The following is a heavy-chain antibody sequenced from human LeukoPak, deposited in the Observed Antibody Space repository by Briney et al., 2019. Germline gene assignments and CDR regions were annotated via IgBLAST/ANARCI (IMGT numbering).Heavy chain of an antibody. CDR3: ARQVDGDYPDY. J-gene: IGHJ4*02. Sequence: SETLSLTCTVSGGSISSSSYYWGWIRQPPGKGLEWIGSIYYSGSTYYNPSLKSRVTISVDTSKNQFSLKLSSVTAADTAVYYCARQVDGDYPDYWGQGTLVTVSS. CDR1: GGSISSSSYY. V-gene: IGHV4-39*01. CDR2: IYYSGST. D-gene: IGHD4-17*01.